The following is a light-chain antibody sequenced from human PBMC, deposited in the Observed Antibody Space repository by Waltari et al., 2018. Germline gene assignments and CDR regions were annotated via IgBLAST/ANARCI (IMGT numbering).Light chain of an antibody. J-gene: IGLJ3*02. CDR1: ISDIGTYNF. Sequence: QSALTQPASVSGSPGQSLTISCAGTISDIGTYNFVAWYQQVPGKVPKLIIFDVGKRPSVVSNRFSGSKSDNTASLTISGLLAEDEADYYCASYTTAYTWVFGGGTRLTVL. V-gene: IGLV2-14*03. CDR2: DVG. CDR3: ASYTTAYTWV.